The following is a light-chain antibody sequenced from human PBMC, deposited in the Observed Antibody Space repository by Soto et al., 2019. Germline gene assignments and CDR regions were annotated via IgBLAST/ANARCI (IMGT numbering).Light chain of an antibody. J-gene: IGLJ1*01. CDR3: SSYAGIYNYL. Sequence: QSVLTQPPSASGFPGQSVTISCTGTSSDVGGYNYVSWYQHHPGKAPKLIIHEVNMRPSGVPNRFSGSKSGNTASLTVSGLQAEDEGDYYCSSYAGIYNYLVGTGTKVXVL. CDR2: EVN. V-gene: IGLV2-8*01. CDR1: SSDVGGYNY.